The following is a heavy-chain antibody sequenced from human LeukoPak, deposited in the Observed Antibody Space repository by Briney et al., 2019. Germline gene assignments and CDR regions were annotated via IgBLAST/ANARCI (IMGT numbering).Heavy chain of an antibody. CDR2: INHSGST. Sequence: SETLSLTCAVYGGSFSGYYWSWIRQPPGKGLEWIGEINHSGSTNYNPSLKSRVTISVDTSKNQFSLKLSSVTAADTAVYYCARVAVAVPGPTYYMDVWGKGTTVTVSS. CDR1: GGSFSGYY. V-gene: IGHV4-34*01. J-gene: IGHJ6*03. D-gene: IGHD2-2*01. CDR3: ARVAVAVPGPTYYMDV.